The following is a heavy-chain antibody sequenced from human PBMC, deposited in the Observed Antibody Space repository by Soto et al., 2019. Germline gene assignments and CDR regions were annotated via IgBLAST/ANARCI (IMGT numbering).Heavy chain of an antibody. V-gene: IGHV1-3*01. CDR1: GYTFTSYA. D-gene: IGHD2-21*02. J-gene: IGHJ4*02. CDR3: ARGGIVVVTARLGY. CDR2: INAGNGNT. Sequence: ASVKVSCKASGYTFTSYAMHWVRQAPGQRLEWTGWINAGNGNTKYSQKFQGRVTITRDTSASTAYMELSSLRSEDTAVYYCARGGIVVVTARLGYWGQGTLVTVSS.